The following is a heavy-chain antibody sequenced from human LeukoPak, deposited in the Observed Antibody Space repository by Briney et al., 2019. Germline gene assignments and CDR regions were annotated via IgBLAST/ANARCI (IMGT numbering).Heavy chain of an antibody. CDR3: ATPSGYSTPLAY. J-gene: IGHJ4*02. CDR2: INHSGST. V-gene: IGHV4-34*01. Sequence: SETLSLTCTVSGGSISSYYWSWIRQPPGKGLEWIGEINHSGSTNYNPSLKSRVTISVDTSKNQFSLKLSSVTAADTAVYYCATPSGYSTPLAYWGQGTLVTVSS. D-gene: IGHD6-13*01. CDR1: GGSISSYY.